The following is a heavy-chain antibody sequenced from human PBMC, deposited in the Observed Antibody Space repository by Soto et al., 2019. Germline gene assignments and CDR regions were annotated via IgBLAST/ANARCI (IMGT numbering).Heavy chain of an antibody. J-gene: IGHJ6*02. CDR3: ARWKGDKSLVINYYYYGMDV. CDR1: GFTFSSYA. V-gene: IGHV3-30-3*01. D-gene: IGHD2-21*01. Sequence: QVQLVESGGGVVQPGRSLRLSCAASGFTFSSYAMHWVRQAPGKGLEWVAVISYDGSNKYYADSVKGRFTISRDNSKNRVYQXMNSLRAEDTAVYYCARWKGDKSLVINYYYYGMDVWGQGTTVTVSS. CDR2: ISYDGSNK.